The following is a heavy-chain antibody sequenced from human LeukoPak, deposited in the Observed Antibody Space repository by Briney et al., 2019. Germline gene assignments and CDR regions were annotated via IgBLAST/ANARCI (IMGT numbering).Heavy chain of an antibody. J-gene: IGHJ5*02. D-gene: IGHD3-10*01. CDR1: EFTYSTYA. CDR2: ISGSSGST. V-gene: IGHV3-23*01. CDR3: AKRADFGGFDP. Sequence: GGSLRLSCAASEFTYSTYAMSWVRQAPGKGLEWVSSISGSSGSTYYADSVKGRFTISRDNSKNTLYLQMNSLRAEDTAVYYCAKRADFGGFDPWGQGPLVTVSS.